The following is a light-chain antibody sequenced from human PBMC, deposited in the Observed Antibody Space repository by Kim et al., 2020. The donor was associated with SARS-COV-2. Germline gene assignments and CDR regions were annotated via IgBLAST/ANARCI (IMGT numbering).Light chain of an antibody. CDR3: QAWDSSTGV. J-gene: IGLJ1*01. CDR2: QDS. V-gene: IGLV3-1*01. CDR1: KLGDKY. Sequence: SVSPGPTGSITCSGDKLGDKYACWYQQKPGQSPVLVIYQDSKRPSGIPERFSGSNSGNTATLTISGTQAMDEADYYCQAWDSSTGVFGTGTKVTVL.